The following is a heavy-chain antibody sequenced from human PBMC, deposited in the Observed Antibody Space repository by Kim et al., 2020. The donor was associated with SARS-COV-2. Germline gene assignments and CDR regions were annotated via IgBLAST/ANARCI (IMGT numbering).Heavy chain of an antibody. J-gene: IGHJ6*02. CDR2: IWYDGSNK. V-gene: IGHV3-33*06. CDR1: GFTFSSYA. D-gene: IGHD3-22*01. Sequence: GGSLRLSCAASGFTFSSYAMHWVRQAPGKGLEWVAVIWYDGSNKYYADSVKGRFTISRDNSKNTLYLQMNSLRAEDTAVYYCAKALGYYYDSSGYSGMDVWGQGTTVTVSS. CDR3: AKALGYYYDSSGYSGMDV.